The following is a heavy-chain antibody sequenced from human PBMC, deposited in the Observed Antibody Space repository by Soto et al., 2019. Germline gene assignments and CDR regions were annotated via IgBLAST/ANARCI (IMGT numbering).Heavy chain of an antibody. CDR2: ISYDGSNK. CDR1: GFTLSSYA. D-gene: IGHD1-7*01. Sequence: PGGSLRLSCAASGFTLSSYAMHWVRQAPGKGLEWVAVISYDGSNKYYADSVKGRFTISRDNSKNTLYLQMNSLRAEDTAVYYCARDVEGWLELYGMDVWGQGTTVTVSS. J-gene: IGHJ6*02. V-gene: IGHV3-30-3*01. CDR3: ARDVEGWLELYGMDV.